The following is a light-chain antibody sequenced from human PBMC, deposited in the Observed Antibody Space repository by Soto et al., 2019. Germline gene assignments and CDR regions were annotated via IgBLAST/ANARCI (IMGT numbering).Light chain of an antibody. CDR2: AAS. J-gene: IGKJ1*01. CDR3: QLYGTSPKP. Sequence: EIVLTQSPGTLSLSPGEGATLSCLASQTVSSNYLAWYQQKPGQAPRLLIYAASTRATGIPDRFSGSGSGTDFTLSISRLEPEDFAVYYCQLYGTSPKPFGQGTKVDI. V-gene: IGKV3-20*01. CDR1: QTVSSNY.